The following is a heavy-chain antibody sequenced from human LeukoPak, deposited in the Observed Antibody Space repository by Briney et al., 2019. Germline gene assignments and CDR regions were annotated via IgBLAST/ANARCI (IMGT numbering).Heavy chain of an antibody. V-gene: IGHV3-30*18. D-gene: IGHD3-10*01. J-gene: IGHJ3*02. CDR1: GFTFSSYG. Sequence: GGSLRLSCAASGFTFSSYGMHWVRQAPGKGLEWVAVISYDGSNKYYADSVKGRFTISRGNSKNTLYLQMNSLRAEDTAVYYCAKDVYYGSGSLDAFDIWGQGTMVTVSS. CDR3: AKDVYYGSGSLDAFDI. CDR2: ISYDGSNK.